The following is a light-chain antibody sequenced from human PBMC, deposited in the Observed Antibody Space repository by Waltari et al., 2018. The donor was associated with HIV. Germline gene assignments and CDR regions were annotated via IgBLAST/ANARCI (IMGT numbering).Light chain of an antibody. CDR3: AAWDVTLHGWV. Sequence: QSVLTQSPSASGTPGQRVTLSCSGSSSNIGINTINWFQQRPGTPPKLLLFNDNERPSGVPDRFSGSKSGTSASLAISGLQSEDEANYYCAAWDVTLHGWVFGGGTKVTVL. V-gene: IGLV1-44*01. CDR2: NDN. J-gene: IGLJ3*02. CDR1: SSNIGINT.